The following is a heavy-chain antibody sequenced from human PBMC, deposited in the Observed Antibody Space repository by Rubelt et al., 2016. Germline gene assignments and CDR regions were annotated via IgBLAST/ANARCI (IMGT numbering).Heavy chain of an antibody. CDR3: AKMIAVAGTGFDY. J-gene: IGHJ4*02. Sequence: GFTFSGSAMHWVRQAPGKGLEYLSAIGTERDSTYYAGSVKGRFTISRDSNKNSVSLQMSSLRPEDTAVYFCAKMIAVAGTGFDYWGQGTLVTVSS. CDR1: GFTFSGSA. CDR2: IGTERDST. V-gene: IGHV3-64*04. D-gene: IGHD6-19*01.